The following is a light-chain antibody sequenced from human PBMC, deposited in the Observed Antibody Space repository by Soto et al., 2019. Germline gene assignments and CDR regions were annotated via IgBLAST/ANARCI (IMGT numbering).Light chain of an antibody. J-gene: IGKJ4*01. CDR3: LQVNSFPLS. V-gene: IGKV1-17*01. CDR2: AAS. Sequence: IQMTQSPSSLSASVGDRVTITCRASLPISNYLAWYQQKPGKIPNLLLYAASTLQSGVPSRFTGSGSGTDSTPTITSLQPKVFAPYYGLQVNSFPLSFGGGTKVDIK. CDR1: LPISNY.